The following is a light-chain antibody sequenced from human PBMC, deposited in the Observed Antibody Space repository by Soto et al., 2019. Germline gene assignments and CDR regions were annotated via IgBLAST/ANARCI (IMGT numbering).Light chain of an antibody. CDR1: QSVSNNY. CDR2: DAS. V-gene: IGKV3-20*01. Sequence: EIVLTQSPGTLSLSPGEGDTLSCRASQSVSNNYLAWYQQKPGQAPRLLIYDASSRATGIPDRFSGSGSGTDFTLTINRLEPEDFAVYFCQQYGSSPLTFGGGTKVEIK. CDR3: QQYGSSPLT. J-gene: IGKJ4*01.